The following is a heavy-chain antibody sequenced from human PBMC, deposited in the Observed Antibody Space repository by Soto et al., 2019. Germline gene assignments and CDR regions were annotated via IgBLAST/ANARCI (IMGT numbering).Heavy chain of an antibody. CDR3: ARDRGYSYAYFDY. J-gene: IGHJ4*02. V-gene: IGHV3-30-3*01. Sequence: QVQLVESGGGVVQPGRSLRLSCAASGFTFSSYAMHWVRQAPGKGLEWVAVISYDGSNKYYADSVKGRFTISRDNSKNTLYLQMNSLRAEDTAVYYCARDRGYSYAYFDYWGQGTLVTVSS. CDR1: GFTFSSYA. CDR2: ISYDGSNK. D-gene: IGHD5-18*01.